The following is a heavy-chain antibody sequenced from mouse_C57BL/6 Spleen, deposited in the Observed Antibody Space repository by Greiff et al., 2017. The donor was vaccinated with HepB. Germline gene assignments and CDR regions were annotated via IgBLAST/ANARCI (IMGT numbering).Heavy chain of an antibody. J-gene: IGHJ2*01. CDR3: ARWVYGSSSYFDY. Sequence: QVQLQQSGAELVRPGASVKLSCKASGYTFTDYYINWVKQRPGQGLEWIARIYPGSGNTYYNEKFKGKATLTAEKSSSTSYMQLSSLTSEDSAVYFCARWVYGSSSYFDYWGQGTTLTVSS. CDR2: IYPGSGNT. CDR1: GYTFTDYY. D-gene: IGHD1-1*01. V-gene: IGHV1-76*01.